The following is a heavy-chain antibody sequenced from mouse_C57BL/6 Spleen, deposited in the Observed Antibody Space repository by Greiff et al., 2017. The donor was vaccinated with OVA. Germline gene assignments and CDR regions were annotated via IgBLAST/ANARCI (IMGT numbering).Heavy chain of an antibody. CDR2: INPSSGYT. D-gene: IGHD1-1*01. CDR1: GYTFTSYT. J-gene: IGHJ1*03. CDR3: ARDSGSSYGWYFDV. V-gene: IGHV1-4*01. Sequence: VQLQESGAELARPGASVKMSCKASGYTFTSYTMHWVKQRPGQGLEWIGYINPSSGYTKYNQKFKDKATLTADKSSSTAYMQLSSLTSEDSAVYYCARDSGSSYGWYFDVWGTGTTVPSPQ.